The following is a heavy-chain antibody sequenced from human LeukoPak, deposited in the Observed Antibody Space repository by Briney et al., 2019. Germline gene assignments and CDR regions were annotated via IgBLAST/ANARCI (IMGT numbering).Heavy chain of an antibody. D-gene: IGHD5-24*01. CDR2: IKGDGSYT. CDR3: VRDGDGYNFDY. J-gene: IGHJ4*02. Sequence: QPGGSLRLSCAASGFTFSRYWMHWVRQAPGKGLEWVSRIKGDGSYTNYADSVKGRFTISRDNAKNTLNLQMNSLRAEDTAVYYCVRDGDGYNFDYWGQGTLVTVSS. CDR1: GFTFSRYW. V-gene: IGHV3-74*01.